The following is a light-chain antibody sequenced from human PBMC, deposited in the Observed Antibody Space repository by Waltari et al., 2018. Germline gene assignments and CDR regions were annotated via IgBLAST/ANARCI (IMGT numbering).Light chain of an antibody. CDR3: MQTLQSPVT. J-gene: IGKJ5*01. CDR1: KSLRHPNGFHY. CDR2: LGT. V-gene: IGKV2-28*01. Sequence: DIVMTQSPLSLPVTPGEPASISCRFRKSLRHPNGFHYLDWYLQRPGQSPQLLIYLGTNRASGVPDRFSGSRSGTDFTLKISSVEAEDVGVYYCMQTLQSPVTFGQGTRLEIK.